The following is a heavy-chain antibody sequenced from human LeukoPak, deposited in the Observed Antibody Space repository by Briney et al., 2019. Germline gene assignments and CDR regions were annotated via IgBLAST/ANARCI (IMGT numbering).Heavy chain of an antibody. Sequence: GRSLRLSCAASGFTFSSYAMHWVRQAPGKGLEWVAVISYDGSNKYYADSVKGRFTISRDNSKNTLYLQMNSLRAEDTAVYYCARVRPTYYYDSSGYYYFDYWGQGTLVTVSS. CDR3: ARVRPTYYYDSSGYYYFDY. D-gene: IGHD3-22*01. V-gene: IGHV3-30-3*01. CDR2: ISYDGSNK. J-gene: IGHJ4*02. CDR1: GFTFSSYA.